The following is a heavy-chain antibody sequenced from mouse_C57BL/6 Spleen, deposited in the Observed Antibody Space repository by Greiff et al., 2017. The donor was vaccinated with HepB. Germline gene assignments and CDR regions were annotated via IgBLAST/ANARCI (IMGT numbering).Heavy chain of an antibody. CDR3: ARVIYYYGSSPSYYAMDY. J-gene: IGHJ4*01. Sequence: QVQLQQSGAELAKPGASVKLSCKASGYTFTSYWMHWVKQRPGQGLEWIGYINPSSGYTKYNQKFKDKATLTADKSSSTAYMQLSSLTYEDSAVYYCARVIYYYGSSPSYYAMDYWGQGTSVTVSS. V-gene: IGHV1-7*01. CDR2: INPSSGYT. D-gene: IGHD1-1*01. CDR1: GYTFTSYW.